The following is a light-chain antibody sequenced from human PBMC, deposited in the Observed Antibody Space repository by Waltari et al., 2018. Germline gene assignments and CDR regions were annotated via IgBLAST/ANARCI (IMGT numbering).Light chain of an antibody. CDR3: FSYRRSSTWV. CDR1: SSDVGGYDY. J-gene: IGLJ3*02. Sequence: QSALTQPASVSGSPGQSITISCTGTSSDVGGYDYVSWYQQHPGKAPKLLIYDVTNRPSGVSNRFSGSKSVNTASLTISGLQAEDEADYYCFSYRRSSTWVFGEGTKLTVL. V-gene: IGLV2-14*03. CDR2: DVT.